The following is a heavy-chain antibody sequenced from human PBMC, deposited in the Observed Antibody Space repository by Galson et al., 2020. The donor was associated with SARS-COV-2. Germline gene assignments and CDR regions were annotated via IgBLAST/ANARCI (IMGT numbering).Heavy chain of an antibody. CDR1: GFTFSSYA. Sequence: GESLKISCAASGFTFSSYAMSWVRQAPGKGLEWVSAISGSGGSTYYADSVKGRFTISRDNSKNTLYLQMNSLRAEDTAVYYCAKIGDQERYYMDVWGKGTTVTVSS. CDR2: ISGSGGST. V-gene: IGHV3-23*01. D-gene: IGHD3-3*01. J-gene: IGHJ6*03. CDR3: AKIGDQERYYMDV.